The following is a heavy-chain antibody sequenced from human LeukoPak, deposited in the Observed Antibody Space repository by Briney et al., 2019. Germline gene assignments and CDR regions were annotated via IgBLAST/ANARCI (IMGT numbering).Heavy chain of an antibody. V-gene: IGHV3-64D*06. CDR1: GFTFSSYA. CDR3: VTARIAVAGTMGDY. Sequence: PGGSLRLSCAASGFTFSSYAMHWVRQAPGKGLEYVSAISSNGGSTYYADSVKGRFTISRDNSKNTLYLQMSSLRAEDTAVYYCVTARIAVAGTMGDYWGQGTLVTVSP. J-gene: IGHJ4*02. CDR2: ISSNGGST. D-gene: IGHD6-19*01.